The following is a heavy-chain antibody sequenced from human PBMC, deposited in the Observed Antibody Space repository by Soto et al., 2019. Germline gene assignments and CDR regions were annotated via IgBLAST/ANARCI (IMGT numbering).Heavy chain of an antibody. J-gene: IGHJ5*02. Sequence: PSETLSLTCGVYGGSFSHYFWTWVRQTPERGLEWIGEIRSSGYTDYSPSLKSRLTISIDTSKSQFSLELTSMTAADTAIYYCAGGIAAAWEVLAHWGQGALVTAPQ. D-gene: IGHD6-13*01. CDR1: GGSFSHYF. CDR3: AGGIAAAWEVLAH. CDR2: IRSSGYT. V-gene: IGHV4-34*01.